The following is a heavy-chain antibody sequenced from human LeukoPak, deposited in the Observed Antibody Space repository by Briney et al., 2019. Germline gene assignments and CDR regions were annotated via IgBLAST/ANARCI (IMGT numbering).Heavy chain of an antibody. Sequence: SETLSLTCAVYGGSFSGYYWSWIRQPPGKGLEWIGEINHSGSTNYNPSLKSRVTISVDTSKNQFSLKLSSVTAADTAVYYCATTGYSYGYVAYWGQGTLVTVSS. D-gene: IGHD5-18*01. CDR2: INHSGST. V-gene: IGHV4-34*01. CDR3: ATTGYSYGYVAY. J-gene: IGHJ4*02. CDR1: GGSFSGYY.